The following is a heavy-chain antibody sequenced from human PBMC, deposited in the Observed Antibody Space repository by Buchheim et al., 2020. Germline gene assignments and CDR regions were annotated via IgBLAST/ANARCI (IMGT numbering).Heavy chain of an antibody. Sequence: EVQLLESGGGLIQPGGSLRPSCAASGFTFSNYVMSWVRQAPGKGLEWVSGITDSGAGTYYADSVKGRSTISRDNSKNTLYLQMNSLRAEDTALYYCAKRGVDNYYMDVWGKGTT. CDR2: ITDSGAGT. CDR1: GFTFSNYV. J-gene: IGHJ6*03. CDR3: AKRGVDNYYMDV. V-gene: IGHV3-23*01. D-gene: IGHD3-10*01.